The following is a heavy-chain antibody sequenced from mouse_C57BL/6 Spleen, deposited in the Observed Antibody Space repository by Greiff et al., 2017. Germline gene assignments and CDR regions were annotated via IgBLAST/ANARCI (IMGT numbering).Heavy chain of an antibody. Sequence: VQLQQSGPGLVAPSQSLSITYTVSGFSLTSYAISWVRQPPGKGLEWLGVIWTGGGTNYNSALKSRLSISKDNSKSQVFLKMNSLQTDDTARYYCARLTVVAPYAMDYWGQGTSVTVSS. CDR1: GFSLTSYA. CDR2: IWTGGGT. D-gene: IGHD1-1*01. CDR3: ARLTVVAPYAMDY. J-gene: IGHJ4*01. V-gene: IGHV2-9-1*01.